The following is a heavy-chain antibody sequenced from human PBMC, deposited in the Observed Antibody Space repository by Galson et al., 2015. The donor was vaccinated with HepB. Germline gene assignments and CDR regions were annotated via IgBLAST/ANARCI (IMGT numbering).Heavy chain of an antibody. CDR3: ARTAYYYDSSGYYYTGFDY. Sequence: SVKVSCKASGYTFTSYAMHWVRQAPGQRLEWMGWINAGNGNTEYSQKFQGRVTITRDTSASTAYMELSSLRSEDTAVYYCARTAYYYDSSGYYYTGFDYWGQGTLVTVSS. V-gene: IGHV1-3*01. D-gene: IGHD3-22*01. CDR1: GYTFTSYA. CDR2: INAGNGNT. J-gene: IGHJ4*02.